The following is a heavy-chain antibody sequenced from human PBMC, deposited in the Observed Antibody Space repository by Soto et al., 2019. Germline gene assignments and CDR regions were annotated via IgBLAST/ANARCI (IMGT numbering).Heavy chain of an antibody. CDR2: ISGRSRVI. CDR3: ARDSNWASDS. CDR1: RFRFIAYS. D-gene: IGHD3-16*01. J-gene: IGHJ4*02. Sequence: GGSLKLSCAPTRFRFIAYSMHWVVQAPCKGLEWVSYISGRSRVIFYADSVRGRFTISRDNAKNSVYLQMNTLRAEDTALYYCARDSNWASDSWGQGT. V-gene: IGHV3-48*01.